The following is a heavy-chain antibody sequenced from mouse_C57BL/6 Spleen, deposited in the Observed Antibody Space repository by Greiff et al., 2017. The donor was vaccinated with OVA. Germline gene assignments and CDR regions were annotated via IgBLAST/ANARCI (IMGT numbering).Heavy chain of an antibody. CDR1: GFTFSDYG. J-gene: IGHJ3*01. CDR3: ARGGYYGSRPFAY. Sequence: EVMLVESGGGLVKPGGSLKLSCAASGFTFSDYGMHWVRQAPEKGLEWVAYISSGSSTIYYADTVKGRFTISRDNAKNTLFLQMTSLRSEDTAMDYCARGGYYGSRPFAYWGQGTLVTVSA. CDR2: ISSGSSTI. V-gene: IGHV5-17*01. D-gene: IGHD1-1*01.